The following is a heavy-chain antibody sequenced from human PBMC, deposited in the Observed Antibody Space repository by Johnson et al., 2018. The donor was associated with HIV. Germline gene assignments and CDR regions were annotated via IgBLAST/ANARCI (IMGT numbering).Heavy chain of an antibody. CDR1: FSIYW. CDR2: IRQDGSEK. Sequence: FSIYWMTWVRQAPGKGLEWVASIRQDGSEKYFVDSVKGRFTISRDNAKNSLYLQMNSLTVEDTALYYCAKDLTYVISALDIWGQGTVVTVSS. CDR3: AKDLTYVISALDI. V-gene: IGHV3-7*05. J-gene: IGHJ3*02. D-gene: IGHD3-10*02.